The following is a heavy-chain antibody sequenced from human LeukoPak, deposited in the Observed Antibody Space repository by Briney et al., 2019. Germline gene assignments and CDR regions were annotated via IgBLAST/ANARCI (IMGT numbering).Heavy chain of an antibody. V-gene: IGHV3-33*01. J-gene: IGHJ4*02. D-gene: IGHD3-10*01. CDR3: AIWFGELLPTY. Sequence: GLEWVAVIWYDGSNKYYADSVKGRFTISRDNSKNTLYLQMNSLRAEDTAVYYCAIWFGELLPTYWGQGTLVTVSS. CDR2: IWYDGSNK.